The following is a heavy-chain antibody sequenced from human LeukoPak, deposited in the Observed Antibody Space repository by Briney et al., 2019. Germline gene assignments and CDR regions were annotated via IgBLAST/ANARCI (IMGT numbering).Heavy chain of an antibody. CDR3: ARRAKYGGYDY. CDR2: IYYSGCT. D-gene: IGHD5-12*01. CDR1: GGSISSCF. V-gene: IGHV4-59*08. Sequence: RSEALSLTCTVSGGSISSCFWSWMRQPPGKGLEGIGYIYYSGCTDYNASLKSRVTISVDTSKNQFSLKLSSVPAADTAVYYCARRAKYGGYDYWGQGTLVTVSS. J-gene: IGHJ4*02.